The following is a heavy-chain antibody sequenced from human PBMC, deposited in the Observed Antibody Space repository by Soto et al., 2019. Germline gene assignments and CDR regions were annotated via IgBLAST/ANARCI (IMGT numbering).Heavy chain of an antibody. Sequence: ASVKVSCKASGYTFTSYGISRVRQAPGQGLEWMGWISAYNGNTNYAQKLQGRVTMTTDTSTSTAYMELRSLRSDDTAVYYCARDGIVVMAIRLGNYSCMEVCGQGTTVNV. D-gene: IGHD2-21*01. CDR1: GYTFTSYG. V-gene: IGHV1-18*01. CDR3: ARDGIVVMAIRLGNYSCMEV. J-gene: IGHJ6*01. CDR2: ISAYNGNT.